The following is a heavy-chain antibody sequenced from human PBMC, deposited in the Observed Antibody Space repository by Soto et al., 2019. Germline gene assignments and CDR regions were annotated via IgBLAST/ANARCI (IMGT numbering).Heavy chain of an antibody. D-gene: IGHD3-10*01. CDR3: ARALSPSGGMDV. J-gene: IGHJ6*02. Sequence: ASETLSLTCTVSGGSISSGDYYWSWIRQPPGKGLEWIGYIYYSGSTYYNPSLKSRVTISVDTSKNQFSLKLSSVTAADTAVYYCARALSPSGGMDVWGQGTTVTVSS. CDR1: GGSISSGDYY. V-gene: IGHV4-30-4*01. CDR2: IYYSGST.